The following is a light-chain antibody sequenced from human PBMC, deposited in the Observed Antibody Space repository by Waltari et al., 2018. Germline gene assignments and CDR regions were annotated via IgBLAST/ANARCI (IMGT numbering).Light chain of an antibody. J-gene: IGLJ3*02. CDR2: YKPDSTI. CDR1: SDTNVRTYK. CDR3: MILYNNAVV. Sequence: QAVLTQPASLSASPGASASLTCTLRSDTNVRTYKIYWYQQRPGSPPQFLLKYKPDSTIQLGYGLPIRFSGSKNTSANAFILLISGVQSEDEADYYCMILYNNAVVFGGGTNLTVL. V-gene: IGLV5-45*01.